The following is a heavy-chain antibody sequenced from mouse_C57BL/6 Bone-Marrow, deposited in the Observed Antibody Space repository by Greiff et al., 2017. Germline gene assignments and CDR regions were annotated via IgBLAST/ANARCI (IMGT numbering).Heavy chain of an antibody. CDR3: ARDRGNDYDDYAY. J-gene: IGHJ3*01. CDR2: ISYDGSN. V-gene: IGHV3-6*01. D-gene: IGHD2-4*01. CDR1: GYSITSGYY. Sequence: EVQVVESGPGLVKPSQSLSLTCSVTGYSITSGYYWNWIRQFPGNKLEWMGYISYDGSNNYNPSLKNRISITRDTSKNQFFLKLNSVTTEDTATYYCARDRGNDYDDYAYWGQGTLVTVSA.